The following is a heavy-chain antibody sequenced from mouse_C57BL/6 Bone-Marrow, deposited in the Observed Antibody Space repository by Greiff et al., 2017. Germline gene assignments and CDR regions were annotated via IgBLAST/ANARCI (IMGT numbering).Heavy chain of an antibody. D-gene: IGHD6-1*01. J-gene: IGHJ3*01. CDR3: AISTDNECIAWFAY. CDR1: GFTFTSYW. V-gene: IGHV1-53*01. Sequence: QVQLQQPGPELVKPGPSVKLSCKASGFTFTSYWMHWVTQRPGQGLEWIGNINPSNGGTNYNEKFKSKATLTVDKSSSTADMQLSSLTTEDAAVYYCAISTDNECIAWFAYWGQGTLVTVSA. CDR2: INPSNGGT.